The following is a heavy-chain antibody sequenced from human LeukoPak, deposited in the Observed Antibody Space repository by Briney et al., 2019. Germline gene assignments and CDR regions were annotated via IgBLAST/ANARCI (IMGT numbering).Heavy chain of an antibody. CDR3: ARDYRPVVVPAAYFDY. D-gene: IGHD2-2*01. Sequence: GGSLRLSCSASRFTFSSYTMNWVRQAPGKGLEWVANIKQDGSEKYYVDSVKGRFTISRDNAKNSLYLQMNSLRAEDTAVYYCARDYRPVVVPAAYFDYWGQGTLVTVSS. CDR1: RFTFSSYT. J-gene: IGHJ4*02. CDR2: IKQDGSEK. V-gene: IGHV3-7*01.